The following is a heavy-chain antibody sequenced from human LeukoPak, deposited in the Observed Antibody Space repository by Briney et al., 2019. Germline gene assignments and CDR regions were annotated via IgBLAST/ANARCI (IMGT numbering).Heavy chain of an antibody. CDR3: ARAAYSSTWYSRYFDL. J-gene: IGHJ2*01. Sequence: ASVKVSCKASGYTFTGNYMHWVRQAPGQGLEWMGWINPNSGGTNYAQKFQGRVTMTRDTSIGTAYMELNRLRSDDTAVYYCARAAYSSTWYSRYFDLWGRGTLVTVSS. CDR1: GYTFTGNY. V-gene: IGHV1-2*02. D-gene: IGHD6-13*01. CDR2: INPNSGGT.